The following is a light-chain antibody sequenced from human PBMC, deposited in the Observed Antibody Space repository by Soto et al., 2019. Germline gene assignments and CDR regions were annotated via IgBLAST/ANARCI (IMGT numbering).Light chain of an antibody. CDR2: TAS. V-gene: IGKV1-27*01. CDR3: QKYNSAPQLT. CDR1: QGISNY. J-gene: IGKJ4*01. Sequence: DIQMTQSPSSLSASVGDRVTITCRASQGISNYLAWYQQKPGKVPKLQIYTASTLQSGVPSRFSASGSGTDFTLTISSLQPEDVATYYCQKYNSAPQLTFGGGTKVEIK.